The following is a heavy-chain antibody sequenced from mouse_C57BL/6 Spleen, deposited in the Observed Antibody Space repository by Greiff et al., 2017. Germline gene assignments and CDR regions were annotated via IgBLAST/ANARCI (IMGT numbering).Heavy chain of an antibody. J-gene: IGHJ4*01. Sequence: VQLQQSGAELARPGASVKLSCKASGYTFTSYGISWVKQRPGQGLEWIGEIYPRSGNTYYNEKFKGKATLTADKSSSTAYMELRSLTSEDSAVYFCARRDGSSAYAMDYWGQGTSGTVSS. CDR3: ARRDGSSAYAMDY. CDR2: IYPRSGNT. V-gene: IGHV1-81*01. D-gene: IGHD1-1*01. CDR1: GYTFTSYG.